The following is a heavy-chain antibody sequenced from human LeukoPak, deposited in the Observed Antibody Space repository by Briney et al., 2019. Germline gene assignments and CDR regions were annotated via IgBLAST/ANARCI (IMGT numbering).Heavy chain of an antibody. CDR2: INPSGGST. D-gene: IGHD6-6*01. V-gene: IGHV1-46*01. Sequence: ASVKVSCKASGYTFTSYYMHWVRQAPGQGLEWMGIINPSGGSTSYAQKFQGRVTMTRDTSTSTVYMELSSLRAEDTAVYYCARVKGVSSSSSTGYFDYWGQGTMVTVSS. J-gene: IGHJ4*03. CDR3: ARVKGVSSSSSTGYFDY. CDR1: GYTFTSYY.